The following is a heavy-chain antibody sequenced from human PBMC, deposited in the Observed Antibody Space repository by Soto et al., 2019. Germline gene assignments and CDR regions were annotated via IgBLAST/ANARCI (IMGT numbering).Heavy chain of an antibody. D-gene: IGHD2-15*01. V-gene: IGHV4-30-4*01. CDR2: ISYSGST. CDR1: GGSISSGNYY. Sequence: PSETLSLTCTVSGGSISSGNYYWSWIRHPPGKGLEWIGFISYSGSTYYSTSLKSRVTISVDTSKSQFSLNLSFVTAADTAVYYCATRGTPATGIYFFVDWGQGSRVNV. CDR3: ATRGTPATGIYFFVD. J-gene: IGHJ4*02.